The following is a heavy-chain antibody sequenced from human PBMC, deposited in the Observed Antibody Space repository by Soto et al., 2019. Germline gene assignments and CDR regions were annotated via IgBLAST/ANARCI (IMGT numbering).Heavy chain of an antibody. D-gene: IGHD3-10*01. Sequence: GGSLRLSCAASGFTFSSYAMHWVRQAPGKGLEWVAVISYDGSNKYYADSVKGRFTISRDNSKSTLYLQMNSLRAEDTAVYYCASPKITMVRGWYGMDVWGQGTKVTVAS. J-gene: IGHJ6*02. V-gene: IGHV3-30-3*01. CDR3: ASPKITMVRGWYGMDV. CDR2: ISYDGSNK. CDR1: GFTFSSYA.